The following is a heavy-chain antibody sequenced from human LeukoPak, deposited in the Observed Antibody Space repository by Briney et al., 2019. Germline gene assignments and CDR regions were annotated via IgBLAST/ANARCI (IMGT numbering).Heavy chain of an antibody. CDR2: ISSSSSYI. D-gene: IGHD6-19*01. V-gene: IGHV3-21*01. J-gene: IGHJ4*02. Sequence: GGSLRLSCAASGFPFSSYGMSWLRQAPGKGLEWVSSISSSSSYIYYADSVKGRFTISRDNAKNSLYLQMNSLRAEDTAVYYCARGTGYSSFRGDYWGQGTLVTVSS. CDR3: ARGTGYSSFRGDY. CDR1: GFPFSSYG.